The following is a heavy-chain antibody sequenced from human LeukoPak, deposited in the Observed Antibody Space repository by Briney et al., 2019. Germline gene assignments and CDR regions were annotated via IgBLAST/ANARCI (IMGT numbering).Heavy chain of an antibody. CDR2: INPSGGST. CDR3: ARGTRSIAAAATRAYYFDY. D-gene: IGHD6-13*01. CDR1: GYTFTSYY. V-gene: IGHV1-46*01. J-gene: IGHJ4*02. Sequence: ASVKVSCKASGYTFTSYYMHWVRQAPGQGLEWMGIINPSGGSTSYAQKFQGRVTMTRDTSTSTVYMELSSLRSEDTAVYYFARGTRSIAAAATRAYYFDYWGQGTLVTVSS.